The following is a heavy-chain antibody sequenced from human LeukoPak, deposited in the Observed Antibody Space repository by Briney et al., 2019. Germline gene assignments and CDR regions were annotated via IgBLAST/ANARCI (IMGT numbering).Heavy chain of an antibody. V-gene: IGHV1-18*01. Sequence: ASVKVSCKASGYTFTSYGISWVRQAPGQGLEWMGWISAYNGNTNYAQKLQGRVTMTTDTSTSTVYMELSSLRSEDTAVYYCARDVYDSSGYYLDYWGQGTLVTVSS. D-gene: IGHD3-22*01. J-gene: IGHJ4*02. CDR2: ISAYNGNT. CDR1: GYTFTSYG. CDR3: ARDVYDSSGYYLDY.